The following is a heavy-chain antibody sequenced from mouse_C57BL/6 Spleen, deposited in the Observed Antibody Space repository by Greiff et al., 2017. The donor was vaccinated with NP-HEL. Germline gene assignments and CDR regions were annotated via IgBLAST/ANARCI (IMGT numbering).Heavy chain of an antibody. J-gene: IGHJ2*01. CDR3: ARRDYGSYCFGF. D-gene: IGHD1-1*01. V-gene: IGHV1-54*01. CDR1: GYAFTNYL. Sequence: VQLQQSGAELVRPGTSVKVSCKASGYAFTNYLIEWVKQRPGQGLEWIGVINPGSGGTNYNEKFKGKATLTADKSSSTAYMQLSSLTSEDSAVYFCARRDYGSYCFGFWGQGTTLTVSS. CDR2: INPGSGGT.